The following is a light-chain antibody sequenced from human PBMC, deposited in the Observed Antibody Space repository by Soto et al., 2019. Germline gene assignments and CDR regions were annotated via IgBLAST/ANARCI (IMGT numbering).Light chain of an antibody. CDR1: QNVANNY. Sequence: EIVLTQSPGTLSLSPGERATLSCRASQNVANNYFAWYQQKPGQARRFLIYDASSRATGIPDRFSCSGSGTDFTLTISRLEPEDFAVYYCEQYGSTPLTFGGGTKVEIK. CDR3: EQYGSTPLT. CDR2: DAS. J-gene: IGKJ4*01. V-gene: IGKV3-20*01.